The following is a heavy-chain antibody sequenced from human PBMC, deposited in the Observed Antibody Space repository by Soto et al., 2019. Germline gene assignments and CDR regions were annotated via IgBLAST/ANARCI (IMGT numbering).Heavy chain of an antibody. CDR1: GFTFSSYA. Sequence: GGSLRLSCAASGFTFSSYAMSWVRQASGKGLEWVSAISGSGGSTYYADSVKGRFTISRDNSKNTLYLQMNSLRAEDTAVYYCAKDPIPSEYYDFWSGYPSFDYWGQGTLVTVSS. CDR3: AKDPIPSEYYDFWSGYPSFDY. D-gene: IGHD3-3*01. V-gene: IGHV3-23*01. J-gene: IGHJ4*02. CDR2: ISGSGGST.